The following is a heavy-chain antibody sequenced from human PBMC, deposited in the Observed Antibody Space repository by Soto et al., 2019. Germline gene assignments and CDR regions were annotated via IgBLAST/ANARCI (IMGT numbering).Heavy chain of an antibody. J-gene: IGHJ6*02. CDR2: ISAYNGNT. Sequence: GASVKVSCKASGYTFTSYGISWVRQAPGQGLEWVGWISAYNGNTNYAQKLQGRVTMTTDTSTSTAYMELRSLRSDDTAVYYCARGQTSPPKQLKKRYYYYGMDVWGQGTTVTVSS. CDR1: GYTFTSYG. CDR3: ARGQTSPPKQLKKRYYYYGMDV. D-gene: IGHD1-1*01. V-gene: IGHV1-18*01.